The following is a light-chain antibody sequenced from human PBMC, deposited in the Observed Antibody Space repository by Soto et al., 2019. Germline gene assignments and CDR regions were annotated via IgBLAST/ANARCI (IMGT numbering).Light chain of an antibody. CDR3: QQYNSCPWT. CDR1: QSISSW. CDR2: KAS. Sequence: DIQMTQSPSTRSASVGDRVTITCRASQSISSWLAWYQQKPGKAPKLLIYKASNLESGVPSRFSGSGSGTEFTLTISSLQPDDFAAYYCQQYNSCPWTLGQGTKVDIK. J-gene: IGKJ1*01. V-gene: IGKV1-5*03.